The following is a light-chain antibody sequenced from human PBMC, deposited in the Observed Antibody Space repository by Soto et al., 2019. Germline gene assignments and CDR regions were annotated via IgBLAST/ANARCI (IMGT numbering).Light chain of an antibody. CDR3: QQYGSSPSYT. J-gene: IGKJ2*01. CDR2: GAS. CDR1: QSVSSSY. V-gene: IGKV3-20*01. Sequence: EIVLTQSPGTLSLSPGERATLSCRASQSVSSSYLAWYQHKPGQAPRLLIYGASSRATGIPDRFSGSGSGTDFTLIIIRLEPEDFSVYYWQQYGSSPSYTFGQGTQLEIK.